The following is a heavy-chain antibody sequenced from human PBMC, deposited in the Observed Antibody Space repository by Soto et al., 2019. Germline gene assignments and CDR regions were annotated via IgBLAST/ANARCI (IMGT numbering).Heavy chain of an antibody. J-gene: IGHJ6*02. Sequence: SVKVSCKASGGTFSSYAISWVRQAPGQGLEWMGGIIPIFGTANYAQKFQGRVTITADESTSTAYMELSSLRSEDTAVYYCARGHCSSTSCPDFYYYYYYGMDVWGQGTTVTVSS. CDR3: ARGHCSSTSCPDFYYYYYYGMDV. D-gene: IGHD2-2*01. V-gene: IGHV1-69*13. CDR2: IIPIFGTA. CDR1: GGTFSSYA.